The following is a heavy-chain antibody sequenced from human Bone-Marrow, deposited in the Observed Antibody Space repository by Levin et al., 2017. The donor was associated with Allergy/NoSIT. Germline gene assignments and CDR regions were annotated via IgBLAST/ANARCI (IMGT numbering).Heavy chain of an antibody. Sequence: TGGSLRLSCAASGFTLKDYDIYWVRQAPGKGLEWVAVTSYNGRDAFYTDSVKGRFTVSRDNSKSILSLQMNSLRPEDSAVYYCVRLDGSWVDSWGQGTLVTVSS. CDR3: VRLDGSWVDS. CDR2: TSYNGRDA. V-gene: IGHV3-30*03. CDR1: GFTLKDYD. D-gene: IGHD5-24*01. J-gene: IGHJ4*02.